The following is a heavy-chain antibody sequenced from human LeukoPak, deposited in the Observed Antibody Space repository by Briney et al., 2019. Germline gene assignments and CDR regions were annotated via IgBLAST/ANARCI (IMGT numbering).Heavy chain of an antibody. CDR3: ARGIYCTSSSCYYYFDY. D-gene: IGHD2-2*01. CDR1: GGSISGYY. J-gene: IGHJ4*02. CDR2: IYYSGST. V-gene: IGHV4-59*01. Sequence: TSETLSLTCTVSGGSISGYYRSWIRQPPGKGLEWIGYIYYSGSTNYNPSLKSRVTISVDTSKNQFSLKLSSVTAADTAVYYCARGIYCTSSSCYYYFDYWGQGTLVTVSS.